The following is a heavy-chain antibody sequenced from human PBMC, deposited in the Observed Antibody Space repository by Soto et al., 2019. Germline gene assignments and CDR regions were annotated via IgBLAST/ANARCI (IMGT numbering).Heavy chain of an antibody. Sequence: SETLSLTCAVYGGSFSGYYWSWIRQPPGKGLEWIGEINHSGSTNYNPSLKSRVTISVDTSKNQFSLKLSSVTAADTAVYYCATGPTKYYYYGLDVWGQGTTVTVSS. V-gene: IGHV4-34*01. D-gene: IGHD2-2*01. J-gene: IGHJ6*02. CDR2: INHSGST. CDR1: GGSFSGYY. CDR3: ATGPTKYYYYGLDV.